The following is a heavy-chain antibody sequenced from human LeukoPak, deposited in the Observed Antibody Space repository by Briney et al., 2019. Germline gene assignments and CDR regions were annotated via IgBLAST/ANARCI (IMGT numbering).Heavy chain of an antibody. Sequence: GGSLRLSCAASGFTFSSYEMNWVRQAPGKGVEGGAYISSSGSNIYYADSVKGRLTISRDNAKHSLYLQMPSLRAEDTAVYYCAELGITMVGDVWGKGTTVTISS. CDR1: GFTFSSYE. CDR3: AELGITMVGDV. J-gene: IGHJ6*04. D-gene: IGHD3-10*02. V-gene: IGHV3-48*03. CDR2: ISSSGSNI.